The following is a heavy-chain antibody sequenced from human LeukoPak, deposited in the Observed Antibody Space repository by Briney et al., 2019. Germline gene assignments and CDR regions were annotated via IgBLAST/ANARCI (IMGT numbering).Heavy chain of an antibody. CDR1: GFTFSNHG. CDR3: AKVAEMATIGGLDY. D-gene: IGHD5-24*01. Sequence: GGSLRLSCAASGFTFSNHGMSWVRQAPGKGLEWVSAISGSGGSTYYADSVKGRFTISRDNSKKTLYLQMNSLRAEDTAVYYCAKVAEMATIGGLDYWGQGTLVTVSA. CDR2: ISGSGGST. J-gene: IGHJ4*02. V-gene: IGHV3-23*01.